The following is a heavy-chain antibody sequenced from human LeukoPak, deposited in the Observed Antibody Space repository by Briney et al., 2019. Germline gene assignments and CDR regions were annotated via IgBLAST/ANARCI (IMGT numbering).Heavy chain of an antibody. D-gene: IGHD3/OR15-3a*01. CDR1: GFTFSSYS. V-gene: IGHV3-21*01. J-gene: IGHJ6*03. CDR2: ISSSSSYI. Sequence: GGSLRLSCAASGFTFSSYSMNWVRQAPGKGLEWVSSISSSSSYIYYADSVKGRFTISRDNAKNSLYLQMNSLRAEDTAVYYCARVDRLTARGGLYYYYMDVWGKGTTVTVSS. CDR3: ARVDRLTARGGLYYYYMDV.